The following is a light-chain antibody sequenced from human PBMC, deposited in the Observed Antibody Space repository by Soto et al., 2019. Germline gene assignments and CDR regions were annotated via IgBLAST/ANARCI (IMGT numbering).Light chain of an antibody. Sequence: EIVLTQSPGTLSLSPRERATLSCRASQSVANAYLAWYQHKVGQPPRLLIYGASNRAPGITDRFSGSGSGTDFTLTISRLEPEDFAVYYCQQYAASPRTFGQGTQVEVK. V-gene: IGKV3-20*01. CDR3: QQYAASPRT. J-gene: IGKJ1*01. CDR1: QSVANAY. CDR2: GAS.